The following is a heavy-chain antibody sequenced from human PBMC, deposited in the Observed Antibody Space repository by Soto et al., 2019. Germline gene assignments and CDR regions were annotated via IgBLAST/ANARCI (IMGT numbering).Heavy chain of an antibody. V-gene: IGHV3-74*01. J-gene: IGHJ4*02. CDR1: GFTFSSYW. D-gene: IGHD6-13*01. Sequence: GGSLRLSCAASGFTFSSYWMHWVRQAPGKGLVWVSRINSDGSSTSYADSVKGRFTISRDNAKNSLYLQMNSLRAEDTAVYYCARDGDSSSLDYWGQGTLVTVSS. CDR3: ARDGDSSSLDY. CDR2: INSDGSST.